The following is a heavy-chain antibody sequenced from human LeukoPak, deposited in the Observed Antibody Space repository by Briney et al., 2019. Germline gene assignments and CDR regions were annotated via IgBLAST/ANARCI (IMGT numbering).Heavy chain of an antibody. CDR2: IYHSGST. J-gene: IGHJ4*02. CDR1: GGSISSGGYS. CDR3: ARGEQLWNFDY. V-gene: IGHV4-30-2*01. Sequence: PSETLSLTCAVSGGSISSGGYSWSWTRQPPGKGLEWIGYIYHSGSTYYNPSPKSRVTISVDRSKNQFSLKLSSVTAADTAVYYCARGEQLWNFDYWGQGTLVTVSS. D-gene: IGHD5-18*01.